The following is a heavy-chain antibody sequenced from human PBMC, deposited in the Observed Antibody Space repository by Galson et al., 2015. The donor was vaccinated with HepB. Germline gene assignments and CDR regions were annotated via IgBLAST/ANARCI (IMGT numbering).Heavy chain of an antibody. Sequence: SLRLSCAVSDFTVSNNYMSWVRQAPGKGLEWVSFIYSGGTTYYPDSVKGRSTISRDNSKNTLHFQMNSLRAEDTAIYYCARWIEIRGAFDIWGQGTMVTVSS. D-gene: IGHD5-24*01. CDR2: IYSGGTT. CDR1: DFTVSNNY. V-gene: IGHV3-66*01. J-gene: IGHJ3*02. CDR3: ARWIEIRGAFDI.